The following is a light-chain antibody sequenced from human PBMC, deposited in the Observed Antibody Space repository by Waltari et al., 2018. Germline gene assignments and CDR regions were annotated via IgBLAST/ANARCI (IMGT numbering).Light chain of an antibody. CDR2: DAS. Sequence: ETVMTQSPVTLSVSPGERATVSCRASQSVSRNLAWYQQKPGQAPRLLIYDASTRATGIPARFSGSGSGTEFTLTISGLQSEDFAVYYCQQYNNWPPYSFGQGTKLEI. CDR1: QSVSRN. J-gene: IGKJ2*01. CDR3: QQYNNWPPYS. V-gene: IGKV3-15*01.